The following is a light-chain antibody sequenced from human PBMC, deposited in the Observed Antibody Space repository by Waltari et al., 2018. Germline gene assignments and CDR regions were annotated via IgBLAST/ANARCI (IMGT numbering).Light chain of an antibody. CDR3: SSYTSSSTLNYV. Sequence: QSALTQPASVSGSPGQSTTISCTGTSSDVGDYNYVSWYQQHPGKAPKLMIYEVSNRPSGVSNRFSGSTSGNTASLTISGLQAEDEADYYCSSYTSSSTLNYVFGTGTKVTVL. J-gene: IGLJ1*01. V-gene: IGLV2-14*01. CDR2: EVS. CDR1: SSDVGDYNY.